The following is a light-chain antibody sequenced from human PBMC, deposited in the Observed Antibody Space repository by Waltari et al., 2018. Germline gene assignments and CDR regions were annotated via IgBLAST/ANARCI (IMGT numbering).Light chain of an antibody. CDR1: ISNIGTHY. CDR2: WTQ. Sequence: QSVLTQPPSASGTPGQSVTISCSGSISNIGTHYGYWYQQLPGTAPKLLIYWTQQRPSGVPDGVSASKSGTSASLAISGLRFEDEADYDCATRDEGPTVVFGGGTKLTVL. V-gene: IGLV1-47*01. J-gene: IGLJ2*01. CDR3: ATRDEGPTVV.